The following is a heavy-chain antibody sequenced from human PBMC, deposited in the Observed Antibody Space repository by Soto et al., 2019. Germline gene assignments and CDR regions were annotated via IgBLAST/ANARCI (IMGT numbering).Heavy chain of an antibody. CDR3: AREGDGYIIGWFDP. V-gene: IGHV4-59*01. Sequence: PSETLSLTCTVPGGSISSYYWSWIRQPPGKGLEWIGYIYYSGSTNYNPSLKSRVTISVDTSKNQFSLKLSSVTAADTAVYYCAREGDGYIIGWFDPWGQGTLVTVSS. J-gene: IGHJ5*02. CDR2: IYYSGST. D-gene: IGHD5-12*01. CDR1: GGSISSYY.